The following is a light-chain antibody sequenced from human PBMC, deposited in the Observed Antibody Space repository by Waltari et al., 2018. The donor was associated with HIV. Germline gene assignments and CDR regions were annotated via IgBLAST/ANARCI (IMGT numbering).Light chain of an antibody. Sequence: QSALTPPPSASGSLGQSLTIPCTGNSSDVGPYNAVSWNQHSPVTAPKLRIYDFSNRPAGVPESFSGSKSGNTASLTISGLQAEDEADYYCSSFTTSITVVFGGGTKLTVL. V-gene: IGLV2-18*02. CDR3: SSFTTSITVV. J-gene: IGLJ2*01. CDR1: SSDVGPYNA. CDR2: DFS.